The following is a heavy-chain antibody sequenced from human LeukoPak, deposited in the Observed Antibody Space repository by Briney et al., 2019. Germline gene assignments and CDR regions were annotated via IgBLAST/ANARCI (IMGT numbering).Heavy chain of an antibody. V-gene: IGHV3-23*01. Sequence: GGSLRLSCAASGFTFSSYAMSWVRQAPGKGLEWVSTISGSGGSTYYADSVKGRFTISRDNSKNTLYLQMNSLRAEDTAVYYCAKDILLWFGNDYWGQGTLVTVSS. CDR3: AKDILLWFGNDY. CDR2: ISGSGGST. J-gene: IGHJ4*02. CDR1: GFTFSSYA. D-gene: IGHD3-10*01.